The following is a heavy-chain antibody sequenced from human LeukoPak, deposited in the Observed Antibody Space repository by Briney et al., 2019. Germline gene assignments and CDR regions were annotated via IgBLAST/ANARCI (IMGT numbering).Heavy chain of an antibody. Sequence: ESLKISFKGSGYSFPSYWISWVRQMPGKGLEWMGRIDPSDSYTNDSPSFQGHVTISADKSISTAYLQWSSLKASDTAMYYCATNDWDYWGQGTLVTVSS. CDR3: ATNDWDY. V-gene: IGHV5-10-1*01. CDR2: IDPSDSYT. D-gene: IGHD1-1*01. CDR1: GYSFPSYW. J-gene: IGHJ4*02.